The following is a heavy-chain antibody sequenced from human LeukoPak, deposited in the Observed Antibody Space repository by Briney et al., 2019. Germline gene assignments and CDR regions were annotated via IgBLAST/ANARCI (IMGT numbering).Heavy chain of an antibody. V-gene: IGHV3-7*01. CDR1: GFTFSSYW. D-gene: IGHD1-26*01. Sequence: GGSLRLSCAASGFTFSSYWMSWVRQAPGKGLEWVANIKQDGSEKYYVDSVKGRFAISRDNAKNSLYLQMNSLRAEDTAVYYCAREGGSYWFESSYFFDYWGQGTLVTVSS. CDR2: IKQDGSEK. CDR3: AREGGSYWFESSYFFDY. J-gene: IGHJ4*02.